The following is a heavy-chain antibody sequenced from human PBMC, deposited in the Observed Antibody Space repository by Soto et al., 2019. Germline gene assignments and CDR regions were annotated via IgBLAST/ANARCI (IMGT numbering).Heavy chain of an antibody. CDR1: GGSISSSDFY. CDR2: MYYSGST. J-gene: IGHJ5*02. V-gene: IGHV4-39*01. CDR3: AVVDSTGNWFDP. D-gene: IGHD6-25*01. Sequence: PSETLSLTCTVSGGSISSSDFYWGWLRQTPGKGLEFIGSMYYSGSTYYNPSLKSRLTISVDTSKNQFTLKLISVTAADTAVYYCAVVDSTGNWFDPWGEGAQVTLSS.